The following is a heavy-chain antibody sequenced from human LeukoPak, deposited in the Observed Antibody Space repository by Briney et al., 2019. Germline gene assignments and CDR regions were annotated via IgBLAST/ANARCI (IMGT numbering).Heavy chain of an antibody. CDR2: TSGSGRST. V-gene: IGHV3-23*01. D-gene: IGHD6-19*01. J-gene: IGHJ4*02. CDR3: ARDDVNSSGFDY. CDR1: GFTFRSYA. Sequence: GGSLRLSCAASGFTFRSYAMSWVRQAPGKGLEWVSGTSGSGRSTNYAVSVKGRFTISRDNSKNTLYLQMNSLRAEDTAVYYCARDDVNSSGFDYWGQGTLVTVSS.